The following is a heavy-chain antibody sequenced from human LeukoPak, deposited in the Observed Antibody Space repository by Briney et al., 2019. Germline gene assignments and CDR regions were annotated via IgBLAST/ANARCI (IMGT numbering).Heavy chain of an antibody. CDR1: GFTFSDYY. CDR3: ASAASGSYYTPFDY. J-gene: IGHJ4*02. D-gene: IGHD3-10*01. CDR2: ISSSGSTI. V-gene: IGHV3-11*04. Sequence: PGGSLRLSCAASGFTFSDYYMSWIRQAPGKGLEWVSYISSSGSTIYYADSVKGRFTISRDNAKNSLYLQMNSLRAEDTAVYYCASAASGSYYTPFDYWGQGTLVTVSS.